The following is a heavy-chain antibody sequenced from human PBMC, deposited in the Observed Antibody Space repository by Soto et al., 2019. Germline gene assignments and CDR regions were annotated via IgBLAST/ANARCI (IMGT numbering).Heavy chain of an antibody. D-gene: IGHD4-4*01. CDR1: GFTFSSYA. V-gene: IGHV3-30-3*01. CDR3: ARVLGGMATVPFDY. Sequence: QVQLLESGGGVVQPGRSLRLSCAASGFTFSSYAMHWVRQAPGTGLVWVAVISYEGSNKYYADSVKGRFTISRDNSKNTLYLQMNSLRTEDTAVYYCARVLGGMATVPFDYWGQGALVTVSS. J-gene: IGHJ4*02. CDR2: ISYEGSNK.